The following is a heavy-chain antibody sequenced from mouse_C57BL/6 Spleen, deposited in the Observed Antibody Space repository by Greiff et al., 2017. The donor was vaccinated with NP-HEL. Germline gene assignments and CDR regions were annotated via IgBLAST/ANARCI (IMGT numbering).Heavy chain of an antibody. V-gene: IGHV1-82*01. CDR2: IYPGDGDT. CDR1: GYAFSSSW. Sequence: QVQLKESGPELVKPGASVKISCKASGYAFSSSWMNWVKQRPGKGLEWIGRIYPGDGDTNYNGKFKGKATLTADKSSSTAYMQLSSLTSEDSAVYFCARSDYYDDFDYWGQGTTLTVSS. D-gene: IGHD2-4*01. CDR3: ARSDYYDDFDY. J-gene: IGHJ2*01.